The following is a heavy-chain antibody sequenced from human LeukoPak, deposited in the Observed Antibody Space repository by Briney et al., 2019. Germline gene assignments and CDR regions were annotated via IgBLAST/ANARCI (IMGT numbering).Heavy chain of an antibody. CDR2: IDYSGST. Sequence: SETLSLTCNVSGGSISSYYWSWIRQPPGKGLEWIAYIDYSGSTKYNPSLKSRVTVSVDTSKNQFSLKLSSVTAADTAVYYCARVAKPMAYGMDVWGQGTTVTVSS. J-gene: IGHJ6*02. CDR3: ARVAKPMAYGMDV. V-gene: IGHV4-59*08. CDR1: GGSISSYY. D-gene: IGHD3-10*01.